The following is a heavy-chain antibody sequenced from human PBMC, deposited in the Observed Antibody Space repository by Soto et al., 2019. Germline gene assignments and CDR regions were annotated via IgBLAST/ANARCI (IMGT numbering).Heavy chain of an antibody. CDR1: GGTFSSYA. D-gene: IGHD6-6*01. J-gene: IGHJ6*03. CDR3: ASGPYTSSSGGYYYYYMDI. V-gene: IGHV1-69*02. CDR2: IVPMFGIP. Sequence: QVQLVQSGAEVKKPGSSVKVSCKASGGTFSSYAINWVRQAPGQGLEWMGRIVPMFGIPNFAPKFQGRVTMTADRSTTTAYMELSSLRSEDTAVYYSASGPYTSSSGGYYYYYMDIWGKGTTVTVSS.